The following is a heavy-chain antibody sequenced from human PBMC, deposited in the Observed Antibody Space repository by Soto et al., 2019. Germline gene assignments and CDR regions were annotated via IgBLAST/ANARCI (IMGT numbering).Heavy chain of an antibody. CDR1: GGSISSSSYY. D-gene: IGHD3-10*01. J-gene: IGHJ6*02. Sequence: SETLSLTCTFSGGSISSSSYYLGWIRQPPGKGLEWIGSIYYSGSTYYNPSLKSRVTISVDTSKNQFSLKLSSVTAADTAVYYCARHKPTSGSYYNPTYYYYYYGMDVWGQGTTVTVSS. CDR3: ARHKPTSGSYYNPTYYYYYYGMDV. V-gene: IGHV4-39*01. CDR2: IYYSGST.